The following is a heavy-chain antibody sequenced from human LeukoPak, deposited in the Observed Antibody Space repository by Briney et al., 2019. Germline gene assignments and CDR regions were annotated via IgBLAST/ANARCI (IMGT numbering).Heavy chain of an antibody. Sequence: SETLSLTCTVSGGSIMVAAYSWSWIRQPPGKGLEWIGYIYYSGRTYYNPSLKSRVTISVDTSKNQFSLKLTSVTAADTAVYYCARGRRVAVAKSRGRFDYWGQGTLVTVSS. J-gene: IGHJ4*02. CDR3: ARGRRVAVAKSRGRFDY. V-gene: IGHV4-30-2*01. D-gene: IGHD6-19*01. CDR2: IYYSGRT. CDR1: GGSIMVAAYS.